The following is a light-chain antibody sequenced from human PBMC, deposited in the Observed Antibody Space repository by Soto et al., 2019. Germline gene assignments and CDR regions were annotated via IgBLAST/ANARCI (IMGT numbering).Light chain of an antibody. CDR1: QSVTSNY. Sequence: EIVLTQSPGTLSLSPGERATLSCRASQSVTSNYLAWFQQRPGQAPRLLIYATSSRASAIPDRFSGSGSGTDFTLTISRLEPEDFAAYYCHQYGTSPQTFGQGTKVEIK. J-gene: IGKJ1*01. CDR3: HQYGTSPQT. CDR2: ATS. V-gene: IGKV3-20*01.